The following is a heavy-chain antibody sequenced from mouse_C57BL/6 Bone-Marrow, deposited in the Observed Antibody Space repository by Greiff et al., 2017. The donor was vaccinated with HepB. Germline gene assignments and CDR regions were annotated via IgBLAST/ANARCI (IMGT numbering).Heavy chain of an antibody. J-gene: IGHJ3*01. CDR2: IRNKANNHAT. CDR1: GFTFSDAW. Sequence: EVQRVESGGGLVQPGGSMKLSCAASGFTFSDAWMDWVRQSPEKGLEWVAEIRNKANNHATYYAESVKGRFTISRDDSKSSVYLKMNSLRAEDTVIYYSTILTGTFAYWGQGTLVTVSA. V-gene: IGHV6-6*01. CDR3: TILTGTFAY. D-gene: IGHD4-1*01.